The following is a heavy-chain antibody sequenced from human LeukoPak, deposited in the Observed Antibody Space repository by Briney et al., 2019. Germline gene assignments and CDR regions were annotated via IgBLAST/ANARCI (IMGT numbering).Heavy chain of an antibody. J-gene: IGHJ4*02. CDR2: INHSGST. Sequence: PSETLSLTCAVYGGSFSGYYWSWIRQPPGKGLEWIGEINHSGSTNYDPSLKSRVTISVDTSKNQFSLKLSSVTAADTAVYYCAREGDIVATIAETWGQGTLVTVSS. CDR3: AREGDIVATIAET. V-gene: IGHV4-34*01. CDR1: GGSFSGYY. D-gene: IGHD5-12*01.